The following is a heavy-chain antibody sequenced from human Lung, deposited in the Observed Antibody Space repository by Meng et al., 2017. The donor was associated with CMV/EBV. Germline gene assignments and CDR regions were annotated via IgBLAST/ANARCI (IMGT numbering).Heavy chain of an antibody. CDR3: GNRRDSYDYSGRAF. CDR1: GFSLTTVGVG. J-gene: IGHJ4*03. V-gene: IGHV2-5*01. CDR2: IYWNDDR. D-gene: IGHD3-22*01. Sequence: GPTLVXPTETLTLTCTFSGFSLTTVGVGVGWIRQPPGKALEWLGVIYWNDDRRYNPSLQSRLALTKETSKNLVFLTLTNVDPADTATYFCGNRRDSYDYSGRAFWGQGTXVTVSS.